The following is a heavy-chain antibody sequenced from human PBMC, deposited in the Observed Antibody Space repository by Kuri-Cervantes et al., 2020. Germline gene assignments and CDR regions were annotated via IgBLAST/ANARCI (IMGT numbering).Heavy chain of an antibody. CDR1: GFTFSDYY. J-gene: IGHJ4*02. CDR2: INSDGSST. Sequence: GESLKISCAASGFTFSDYYMNWVRQAPGKGLEWVSRINSDGSSTSYADSVKGRFTISRDNAKNSLYLRMNSLRVEDTAIYYCVRGGRWLVLDYWGQGTLVTVSS. V-gene: IGHV3-74*01. D-gene: IGHD6-19*01. CDR3: VRGGRWLVLDY.